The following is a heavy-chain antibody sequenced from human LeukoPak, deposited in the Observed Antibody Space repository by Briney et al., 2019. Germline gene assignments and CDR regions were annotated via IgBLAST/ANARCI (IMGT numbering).Heavy chain of an antibody. V-gene: IGHV3-23*01. Sequence: PGGSLRLSCAASGFTFSSYAMSWVRQAPGKGLEWVSAISGSGGSTYYADSVKGRFTISRDNSKNTLYLQMNSLRAEDTAVYYCAKSYYYGSGSYYKFDYWGQGALVTVSS. CDR3: AKSYYYGSGSYYKFDY. D-gene: IGHD3-10*01. CDR2: ISGSGGST. CDR1: GFTFSSYA. J-gene: IGHJ4*02.